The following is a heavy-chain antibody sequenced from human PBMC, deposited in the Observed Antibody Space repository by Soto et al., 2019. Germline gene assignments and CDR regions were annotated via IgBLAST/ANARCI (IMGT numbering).Heavy chain of an antibody. CDR3: SRSPEVGVRGAY. J-gene: IGHJ4*02. Sequence: EVQLVESGGGLVKPGGSLRLSCTGSGFPFSAYNINWVRQAPGKGLEWVSSITVGSSHIYQPNSMKGRFTISRDDAKNSVYLQIDSLRDEDTALYYWSRSPEVGVRGAYWGQGTLVTVSS. CDR2: ITVGSSHI. V-gene: IGHV3-21*01. D-gene: IGHD3-10*01. CDR1: GFPFSAYN.